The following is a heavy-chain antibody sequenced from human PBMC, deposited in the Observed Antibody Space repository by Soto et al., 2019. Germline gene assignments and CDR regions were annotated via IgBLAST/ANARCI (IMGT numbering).Heavy chain of an antibody. J-gene: IGHJ4*02. Sequence: PSETLSLTCAVSGGSISSGGYSWSWIRQPPGKGLEWIGYIYHSGSTYYNPSLKSRVTISVDRSKNQFSLKLSSVTAADTAVYYCARVDPGTTTVNTGHFDYWGKGTLATDSS. CDR3: ARVDPGTTTVNTGHFDY. V-gene: IGHV4-30-2*01. CDR2: IYHSGST. CDR1: GGSISSGGYS. D-gene: IGHD4-4*01.